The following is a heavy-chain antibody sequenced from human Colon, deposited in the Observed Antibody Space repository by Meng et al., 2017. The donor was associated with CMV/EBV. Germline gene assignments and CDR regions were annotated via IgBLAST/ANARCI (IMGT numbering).Heavy chain of an antibody. V-gene: IGHV3-9*01. CDR2: ITWNSDTI. CDR1: GFAFGEYA. D-gene: IGHD2-21*01. Sequence: SLEISCAASGFAFGEYAMHWVRQGPGEGLDWISSITWNSDTIAYADSVKGRFTISRDNAKNSLYLQMNSLMTEGTAFYHCAKDIRCGATRDLDYWGQGTLVTVSS. J-gene: IGHJ4*02. CDR3: AKDIRCGATRDLDY.